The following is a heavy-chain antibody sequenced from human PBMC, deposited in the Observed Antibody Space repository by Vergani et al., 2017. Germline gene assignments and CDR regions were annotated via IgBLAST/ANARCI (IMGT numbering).Heavy chain of an antibody. D-gene: IGHD3-22*01. CDR1: GFTFSSYG. Sequence: QVQLVESGGGVVQPGRSLRLSCAASGFTFSSYGMHWVRQAPGKGLEWVAVISYDGSNKYYADSVKGRFTISRDNAKNTLYLQMNSLRAEDTAVYYWAKGGNRNYYDFGEYYYGMDVWGEGTTVTVSS. V-gene: IGHV3-30*18. J-gene: IGHJ6*01. CDR3: AKGGNRNYYDFGEYYYGMDV. CDR2: ISYDGSNK.